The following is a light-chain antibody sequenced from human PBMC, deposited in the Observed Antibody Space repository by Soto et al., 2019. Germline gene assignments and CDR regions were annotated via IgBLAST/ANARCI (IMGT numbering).Light chain of an antibody. CDR1: ETISTW. Sequence: DTQMTQSPSTLSASVGDRVTITCRASETISTWLAWYQQKPGQAPKLLIYSSSLLESGVPSRFSGSGSGTEFTLTISSLQPDDFATYYCRQYNDYSWTFGQGTKVQIK. CDR3: RQYNDYSWT. V-gene: IGKV1-5*01. J-gene: IGKJ1*01. CDR2: SSS.